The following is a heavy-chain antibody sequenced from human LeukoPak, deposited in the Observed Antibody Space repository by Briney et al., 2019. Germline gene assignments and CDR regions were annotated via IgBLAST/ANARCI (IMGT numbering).Heavy chain of an antibody. CDR3: ARARGIAAAGYYYYGMDV. V-gene: IGHV4-59*01. Sequence: SETLSLTCTVSGSSISRYYWSWLRQPPGKGLEWIGYIYHSGSTNYSPSLKSRVTISVDTSKNQFSLKLSSVTAADTAVYYCARARGIAAAGYYYYGMDVWGQGTTVTVSS. CDR2: IYHSGST. J-gene: IGHJ6*02. D-gene: IGHD6-13*01. CDR1: GSSISRYY.